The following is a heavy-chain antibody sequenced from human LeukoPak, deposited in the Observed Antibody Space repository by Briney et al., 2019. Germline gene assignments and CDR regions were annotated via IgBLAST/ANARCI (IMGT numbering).Heavy chain of an antibody. J-gene: IGHJ5*02. Sequence: ASVKVSCKASGYTFTGYYMHWVRQAPGQGLEWMGWINPNSGGTNYAQKFQGRVTMTRDTSISTAYMELSRLRSDDMAVYYCARDPGGIVVVVAATGGNWFDPWGQGTLVTVSS. V-gene: IGHV1-2*02. CDR2: INPNSGGT. D-gene: IGHD2-15*01. CDR1: GYTFTGYY. CDR3: ARDPGGIVVVVAATGGNWFDP.